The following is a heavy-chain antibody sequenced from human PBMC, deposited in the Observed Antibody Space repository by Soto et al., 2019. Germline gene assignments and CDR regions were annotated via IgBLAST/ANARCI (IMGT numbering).Heavy chain of an antibody. D-gene: IGHD3-3*01. V-gene: IGHV3-23*01. CDR3: ARDHVDFWRGLAAAIWFHP. Sequence: GGSLRLSCEASGFLFSSYAMNWVRQAPGKGLEWVSSISSHGDTTYYAESVRGRFTISRDNSKNTLFLQMNSLRAGDTAVYFCARDHVDFWRGLAAAIWFHPWGQGNLVTVSS. J-gene: IGHJ5*02. CDR2: ISSHGDTT. CDR1: GFLFSSYA.